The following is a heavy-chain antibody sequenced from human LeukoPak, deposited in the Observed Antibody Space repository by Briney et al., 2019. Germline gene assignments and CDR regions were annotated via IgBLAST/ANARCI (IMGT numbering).Heavy chain of an antibody. J-gene: IGHJ4*02. CDR1: GFTFSSYA. Sequence: GGSLRLSCAASGFTFSSYAMHWVRQAPGKGLEYVSAISSNGGSTYYAHSVKGRFTISRDNSKNTLYLQMGSLRAEDMAVYYCARADITGTSYYFDYWGQGTLVTVSS. CDR3: ARADITGTSYYFDY. V-gene: IGHV3-64*01. D-gene: IGHD1-20*01. CDR2: ISSNGGST.